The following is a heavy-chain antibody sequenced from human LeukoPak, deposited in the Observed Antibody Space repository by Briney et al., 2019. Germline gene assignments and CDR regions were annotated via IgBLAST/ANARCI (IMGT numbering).Heavy chain of an antibody. D-gene: IGHD6-13*01. J-gene: IGHJ4*02. CDR3: ARDLSASWSTFGY. Sequence: GGSLRLSCEDSGSKFDDYGMSWVRQAPGRGLEWVAGINWDGGSPFYADSVKGRFTISRDHAKNTLYLQMDSLRVEDTALYYCARDLSASWSTFGYWGQGTLDTVSS. CDR1: GSKFDDYG. V-gene: IGHV3-20*04. CDR2: INWDGGSP.